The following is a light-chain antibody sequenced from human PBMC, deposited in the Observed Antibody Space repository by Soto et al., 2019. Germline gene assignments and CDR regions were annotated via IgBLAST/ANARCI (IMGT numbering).Light chain of an antibody. CDR3: GTWDSSLSAGV. CDR1: SSKVGSNY. Sequence: QSVLTQPPSVSAAPGQKVTISCSGSSSKVGSNYVSWYQQLPRTAPKLLIYENNKRPSGIPGRFSGSKSGTSATLGITGLQTGDEGDYYCGTWDSSLSAGVFGGGTKLTVL. CDR2: ENN. V-gene: IGLV1-51*02. J-gene: IGLJ2*01.